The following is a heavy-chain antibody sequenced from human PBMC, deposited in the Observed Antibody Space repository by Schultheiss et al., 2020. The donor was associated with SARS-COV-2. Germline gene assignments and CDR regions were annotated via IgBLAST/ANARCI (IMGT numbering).Heavy chain of an antibody. D-gene: IGHD3-3*01. J-gene: IGHJ5*02. CDR2: IYSSGST. CDR1: GDSISSSNW. CDR3: ARGKLGYDFWSGFWFDP. V-gene: IGHV4-4*02. Sequence: SETLSLTCTVSGDSISSSNWWSWVRQPPGKVLEWIGYIYSSGSTNYNPSLKSRVTISVDKSKNQFSLKLSSVTAADTAVYYCARGKLGYDFWSGFWFDPWGQGTLVTVSS.